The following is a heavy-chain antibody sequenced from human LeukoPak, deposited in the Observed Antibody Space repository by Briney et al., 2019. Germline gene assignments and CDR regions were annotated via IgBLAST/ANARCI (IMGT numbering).Heavy chain of an antibody. CDR2: IYYTGAT. D-gene: IGHD1-7*01. V-gene: IGHV4-39*02. Sequence: PSETLSLTCTVSGGSISTTSYYWGWVRQPPGKGLEWIAGIYYTGATYYNPSLRSRLTISVDTSNNHFSLKLSSVTAADTAVYYCARLGITTTMRYYYGLDVWGQGTTVTVSS. CDR1: GGSISTTSYY. J-gene: IGHJ6*02. CDR3: ARLGITTTMRYYYGLDV.